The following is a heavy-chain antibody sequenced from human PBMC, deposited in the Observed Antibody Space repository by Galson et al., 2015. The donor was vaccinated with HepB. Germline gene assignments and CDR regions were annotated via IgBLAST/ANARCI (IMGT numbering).Heavy chain of an antibody. CDR2: ISWNSGSI. D-gene: IGHD3-22*01. Sequence: SLRLSCAASGFTFDDYAMHWVRQAPGKGLEWVSGISWNSGSIGYADSVKGRFTISRDNAKNSLYLQMNSLRAEDTALYYCAKDSRSGYHDYWGQGTLVTVSS. V-gene: IGHV3-9*01. CDR3: AKDSRSGYHDY. CDR1: GFTFDDYA. J-gene: IGHJ4*02.